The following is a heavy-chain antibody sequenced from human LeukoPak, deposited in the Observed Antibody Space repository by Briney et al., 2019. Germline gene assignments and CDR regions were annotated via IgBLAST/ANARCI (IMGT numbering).Heavy chain of an antibody. V-gene: IGHV3-74*01. J-gene: IGHJ4*02. CDR2: LNSDGSST. Sequence: GGSLRLSCAASVFTFSSYWMHWVRQAPGKGLVWVSRLNSDGSSTSYADSVKGRFTISRDNAKNTLYLPMNSLRAEDTAVYYCATDADVDTLDYWGQGTLVTVSS. CDR1: VFTFSSYW. CDR3: ATDADVDTLDY. D-gene: IGHD5-18*01.